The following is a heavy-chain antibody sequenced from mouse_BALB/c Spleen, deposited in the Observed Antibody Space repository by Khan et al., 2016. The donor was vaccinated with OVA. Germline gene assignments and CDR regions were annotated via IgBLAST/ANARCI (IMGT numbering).Heavy chain of an antibody. CDR2: IYPGTDNT. Sequence: LVSPGASVRLSCKTSGYIFTSYWIHWVKQRSGQGLEWIARIYPGTDNTYYNENLKDKATLTADTSSSTAYMQLSSLKSEDSAVYFCAREEALYYFDYWGQGTTLTVTS. V-gene: IGHV1-76*01. J-gene: IGHJ2*01. D-gene: IGHD3-2*02. CDR1: GYIFTSYW. CDR3: AREEALYYFDY.